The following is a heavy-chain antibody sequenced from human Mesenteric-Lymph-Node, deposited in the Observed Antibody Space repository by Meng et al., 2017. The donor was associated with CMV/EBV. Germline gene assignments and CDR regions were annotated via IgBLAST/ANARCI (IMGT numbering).Heavy chain of an antibody. V-gene: IGHV3-23*01. D-gene: IGHD1-7*01. CDR2: ISGSGGST. CDR3: ARERLVWNYGDAFDV. J-gene: IGHJ3*01. CDR1: GFTFSSYA. Sequence: GESLKISCAASGFTFSSYAMSWVRQAPGKGLEWVSAISGSGGSTHYTDSVKGRFTISRDNSKNTLYLQMNSLRAEDTAVYYCARERLVWNYGDAFDVWGQGTKVTVSS.